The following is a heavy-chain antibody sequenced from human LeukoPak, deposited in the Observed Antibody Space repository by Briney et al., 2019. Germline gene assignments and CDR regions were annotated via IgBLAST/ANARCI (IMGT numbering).Heavy chain of an antibody. CDR1: GFTFNNYW. V-gene: IGHV3-7*01. Sequence: PGGSLRLSCAASGFTFNNYWMTWFRQAPGKGLEWVANTKQDGTEIYYVDSVRGRFIISRDNAENSLYLQMNSLRVEDTAVYYCARTPDGADYWGQGTLVTVSS. CDR3: ARTPDGADY. J-gene: IGHJ4*02. D-gene: IGHD3-10*01. CDR2: TKQDGTEI.